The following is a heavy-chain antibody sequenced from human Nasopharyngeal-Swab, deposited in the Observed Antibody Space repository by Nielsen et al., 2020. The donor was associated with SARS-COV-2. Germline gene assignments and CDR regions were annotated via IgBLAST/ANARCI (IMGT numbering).Heavy chain of an antibody. CDR3: ATTAGY. CDR1: GFTFSSYW. J-gene: IGHJ4*02. V-gene: IGHV3-74*01. Sequence: GESLKISCAGSGFTFSSYWMHWVRQAPGKGLMWVARLNRDGSGTNYADSVKGRFTISRDNAKNTLYLQMSTLSAEDTGVYYCATTAGYWGQGTLVTVSS. CDR2: LNRDGSGT. D-gene: IGHD1-14*01.